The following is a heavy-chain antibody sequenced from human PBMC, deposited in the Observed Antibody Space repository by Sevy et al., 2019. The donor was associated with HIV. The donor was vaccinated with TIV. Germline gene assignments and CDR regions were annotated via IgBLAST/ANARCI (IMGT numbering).Heavy chain of an antibody. CDR3: ARLRGVATSLNYFDY. V-gene: IGHV1-69*13. J-gene: IGHJ4*02. D-gene: IGHD5-12*01. CDR2: MVPIFGTV. Sequence: ASVKVSCKASGGTFSSYAISWVRQAPGQGLEWMGGMVPIFGTVNYAQKFQGRLTIAADESTSSAYMELSSLRSEDTAVYYCARLRGVATSLNYFDYWGQGTLVTVSS. CDR1: GGTFSSYA.